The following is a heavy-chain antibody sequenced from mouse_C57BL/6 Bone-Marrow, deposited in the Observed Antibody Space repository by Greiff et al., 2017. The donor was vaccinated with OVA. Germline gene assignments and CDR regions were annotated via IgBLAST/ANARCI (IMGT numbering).Heavy chain of an antibody. CDR3: ARERDYGFAY. CDR1: GFTFTDYY. V-gene: IGHV1-36*01. CDR2: VYPYNGGT. D-gene: IGHD1-1*01. Sequence: VQLQQSGPVLVKPGPSVKISCKASGFTFTDYYMHWVKQSHGKSLEWIGLVYPYNGGTSYNQKFKGKATLTVDTSSSSVYMKLISLTSEDSSVYYCARERDYGFAYWGQGTLVTVSA. J-gene: IGHJ3*01.